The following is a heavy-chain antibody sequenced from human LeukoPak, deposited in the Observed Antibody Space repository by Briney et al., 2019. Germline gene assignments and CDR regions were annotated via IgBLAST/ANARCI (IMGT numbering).Heavy chain of an antibody. CDR3: AKDLVTGVVYVMDV. D-gene: IGHD2-15*01. J-gene: IGHJ6*02. CDR1: GFTFSSYG. CDR2: ISNDGSSK. V-gene: IGHV3-30*18. Sequence: PGGSLRDSCAVSGFTFSSYGMHWVRQAPGKGLEWVAVISNDGSSKNYVDFVKGRFSISRDNSKNTLYLQMNSLRVEDTAVYYCAKDLVTGVVYVMDVWGQGTTATVSS.